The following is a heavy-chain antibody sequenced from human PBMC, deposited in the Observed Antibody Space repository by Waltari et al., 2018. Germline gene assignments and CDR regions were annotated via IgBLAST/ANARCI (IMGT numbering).Heavy chain of an antibody. V-gene: IGHV1-69*04. CDR2: IIPILGIA. J-gene: IGHJ6*04. CDR1: GGTFSSYA. CDR3: ARATANRRCMDV. Sequence: QVQLVQSGAEVKKPGSSVKVSCQASGGTFSSYAISWVRQAPGQGLEWMGGIIPILGIANYAQKFQGRVTITADESTSTAYMELSSLRSEDTAVYYCARATANRRCMDVWGKGTTVTVSS.